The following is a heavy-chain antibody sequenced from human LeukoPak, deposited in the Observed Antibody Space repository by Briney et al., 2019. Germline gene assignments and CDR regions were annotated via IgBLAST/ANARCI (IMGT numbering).Heavy chain of an antibody. D-gene: IGHD2-2*01. V-gene: IGHV3-7*01. J-gene: IGHJ5*02. CDR1: GFTFSNFW. Sequence: GGSLILSCAASGFTFSNFWMSWVRQAPGKGLEWVANIKQDGFEKYYVDSVRGRFTISRDNAKNSLSLQMNSLRAEDTAVYYCARDGCTSTTCSTLGGFSSWGQGTLVTVSS. CDR3: ARDGCTSTTCSTLGGFSS. CDR2: IKQDGFEK.